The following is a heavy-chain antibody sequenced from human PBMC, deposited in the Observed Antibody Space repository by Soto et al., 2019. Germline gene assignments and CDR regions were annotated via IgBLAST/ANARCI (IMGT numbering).Heavy chain of an antibody. J-gene: IGHJ4*02. D-gene: IGHD1-26*01. Sequence: EVQLVESGGGLAQPGGSLRLSCAASGFTFSSYEMNWVRQAPGKGLEWVSYISSSGSIIYYADSVKGRFTISRDNAKNSLYLQMNSLRAEDTAVYYCARDGRWLHNGFDYWGQGTLVTVSS. V-gene: IGHV3-48*03. CDR3: ARDGRWLHNGFDY. CDR1: GFTFSSYE. CDR2: ISSSGSII.